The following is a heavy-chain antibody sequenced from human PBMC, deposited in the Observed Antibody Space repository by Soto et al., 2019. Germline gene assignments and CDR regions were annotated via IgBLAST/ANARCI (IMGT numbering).Heavy chain of an antibody. D-gene: IGHD3-10*02. CDR2: ISGSGGSR. Sequence: EVLLLESGGGLVQPGGSLRLSCAASGYIFDSYAMSWVRQAPGKGLEWVSTISGSGGSRYYADSVKGRFTISRDNSKRTISLQMDSLRDEDTAVYYCAEGVRGRYYKPGLDVWGQGTTVTVSS. CDR3: AEGVRGRYYKPGLDV. J-gene: IGHJ6*02. V-gene: IGHV3-23*01. CDR1: GYIFDSYA.